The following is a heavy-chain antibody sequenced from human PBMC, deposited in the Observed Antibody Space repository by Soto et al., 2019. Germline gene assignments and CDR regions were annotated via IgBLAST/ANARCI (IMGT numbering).Heavy chain of an antibody. CDR1: GGSFSGYY. J-gene: IGHJ6*03. CDR3: ASGPGGYYYYYMDV. Sequence: SETLSLTCAVYGGSFSGYYWSWIRQPPGKGLEWIGEINHSGSTNYNPSLKSRVTISVDTSKNQFSLKLSSVTAADTAVYYCASGPGGYYYYYMDVWGKGTTVTVSS. CDR2: INHSGST. D-gene: IGHD3-10*01. V-gene: IGHV4-34*01.